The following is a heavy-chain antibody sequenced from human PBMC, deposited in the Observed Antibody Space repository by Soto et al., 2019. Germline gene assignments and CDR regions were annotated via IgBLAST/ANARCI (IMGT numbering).Heavy chain of an antibody. CDR2: INHSGST. Sequence: PSETLSLTCAVYGGSFSGYYWSWIRQPPGKGLEWIGEINHSGSTNYNPSLKSRVTISVDTSKNQFSLKLSSVTAADTAVYYCARGEVVVAASRLNWFDPWGQCTLVTVSS. CDR1: GGSFSGYY. V-gene: IGHV4-34*01. D-gene: IGHD2-15*01. CDR3: ARGEVVVAASRLNWFDP. J-gene: IGHJ5*02.